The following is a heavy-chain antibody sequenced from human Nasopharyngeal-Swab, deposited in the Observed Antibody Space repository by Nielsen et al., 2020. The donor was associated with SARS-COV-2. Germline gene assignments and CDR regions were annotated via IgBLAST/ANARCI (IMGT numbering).Heavy chain of an antibody. CDR2: ISSSGSTI. V-gene: IGHV3-48*03. CDR1: GFTFSSYE. CDR3: AREGENDSSGYFPDAFDI. D-gene: IGHD3-22*01. J-gene: IGHJ3*02. Sequence: GESLKISCAASGFTFSSYEMNWVRQAPGKGLEWVSYISSSGSTIYYADSVKGRFTISRDNAKNSLYLQMNSLRAEDTAVYYCAREGENDSSGYFPDAFDIWGQGTMVTVSS.